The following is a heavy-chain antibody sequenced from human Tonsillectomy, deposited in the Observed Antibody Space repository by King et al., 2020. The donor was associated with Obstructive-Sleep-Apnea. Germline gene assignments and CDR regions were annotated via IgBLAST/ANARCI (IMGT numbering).Heavy chain of an antibody. CDR2: IYYSGNT. CDR3: VQTFMGAAAGQFDY. J-gene: IGHJ4*02. V-gene: IGHV4-59*01. Sequence: QLQESGPGLVKPSETLSLTCTVSGGSISSYYWSWFRQPPGKGLEWIGYIYYSGNTNYNPSLKSRITIAGDTSKNQFSLKLRSVTAADTAVYYCVQTFMGAAAGQFDYWGQGTLVTVSS. CDR1: GGSISSYY. D-gene: IGHD6-13*01.